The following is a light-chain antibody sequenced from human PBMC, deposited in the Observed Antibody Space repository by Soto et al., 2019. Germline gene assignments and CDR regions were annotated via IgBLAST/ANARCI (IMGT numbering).Light chain of an antibody. CDR2: GAS. CDR3: QQYGSSPIT. CDR1: QSVSTN. Sequence: EIVLTQSPATLSVSPGEIATLSCRASQSVSTNLAWYQQKPGQAPRLLIYGASTRATGIPGRFSGSGSGTEFTLTISRLEPEDFALYYCQQYGSSPITFGQGTRLEIK. V-gene: IGKV3-20*01. J-gene: IGKJ5*01.